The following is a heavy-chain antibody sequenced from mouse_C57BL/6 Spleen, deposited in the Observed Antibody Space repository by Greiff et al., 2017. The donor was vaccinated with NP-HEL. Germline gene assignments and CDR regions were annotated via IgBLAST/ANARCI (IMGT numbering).Heavy chain of an antibody. CDR1: GYTFTSYW. Sequence: QVQLKQPGAELVKPGASVKLSCKASGYTFTSYWMHWVKQRPGRGLEWIGRIDPNSGGTKYNEKFKSKATLTVDKPSSTAYMQLSSLTSEDSAVYYCARSITTVVARGFAYWGQGTLVTVSA. V-gene: IGHV1-72*01. D-gene: IGHD1-1*01. J-gene: IGHJ3*01. CDR3: ARSITTVVARGFAY. CDR2: IDPNSGGT.